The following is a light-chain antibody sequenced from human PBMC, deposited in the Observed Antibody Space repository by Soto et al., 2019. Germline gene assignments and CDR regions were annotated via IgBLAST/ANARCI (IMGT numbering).Light chain of an antibody. CDR2: DDT. Sequence: QSALTQPASVSGSPGQTITISCTGTSSDVGGYNYVSWYQQHPVKAPKLMIYDDTNRPSGVSDRFSGSKSGNTASLTISGLQAEDEADYYCSSYTGSSTPYVFGTGTKLTVL. V-gene: IGLV2-14*01. CDR1: SSDVGGYNY. CDR3: SSYTGSSTPYV. J-gene: IGLJ1*01.